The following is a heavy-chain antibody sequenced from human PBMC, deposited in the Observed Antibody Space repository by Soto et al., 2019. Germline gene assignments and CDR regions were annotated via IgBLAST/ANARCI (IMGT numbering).Heavy chain of an antibody. J-gene: IGHJ2*01. CDR2: VSGRGGSA. V-gene: IGHV3-23*01. CDR1: GFIFNNYA. D-gene: IGHD2-21*01. CDR3: VRRAGGAVVCYDDR. Sequence: EVQLLESGGGLVQRGGSLRLSCAASGFIFNNYAMTWVRQAPGKGLEWVARVSGRGGSAYYADSVKGRLTISRDNSNNTLYLQLTNVRGEDTAVYYCVRRAGGAVVCYDDRWGRGTQVSVFS.